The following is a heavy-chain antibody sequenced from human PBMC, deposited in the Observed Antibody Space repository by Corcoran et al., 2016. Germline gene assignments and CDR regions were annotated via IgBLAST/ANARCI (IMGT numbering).Heavy chain of an antibody. Sequence: QVHLVDSGGGVVQPGRSLRLSCAASGFTFRTYAMHWVRQAPGKGLEWVAFIWADGSNQQYADSVKGRFTLSRDNFKNTVYLKMDSLRVEDTAVYYCAGDPPSSGWAFAYWGQGTLVTVSS. CDR3: AGDPPSSGWAFAY. CDR1: GFTFRTYA. D-gene: IGHD6-19*01. CDR2: IWADGSNQ. J-gene: IGHJ4*02. V-gene: IGHV3-33*01.